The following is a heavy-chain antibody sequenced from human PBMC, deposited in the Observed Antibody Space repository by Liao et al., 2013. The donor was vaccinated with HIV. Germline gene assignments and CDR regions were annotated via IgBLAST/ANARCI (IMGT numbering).Heavy chain of an antibody. Sequence: QLHLQESGTGLLKPTETLSLTCAVYGGSFSGYHWSWIRQSAGKGLQWIGEFSQSGSTNYNPSLKSRVTISVDTSKNQFSLKLSSLTAADTAVFYCARGGEASPLDSWGQGTLVVVS. D-gene: IGHD2-21*01. CDR3: ARGGEASPLDS. J-gene: IGHJ4*02. V-gene: IGHV4-34*01. CDR2: FSQSGST. CDR1: GGSFSGYH.